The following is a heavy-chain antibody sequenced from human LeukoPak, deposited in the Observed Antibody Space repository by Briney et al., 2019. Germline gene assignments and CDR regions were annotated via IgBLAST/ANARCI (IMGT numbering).Heavy chain of an antibody. Sequence: KPSETLSLTCAVYGGSFSGYYWSWIRQPPGKGLEWIGEINHSGSTNHNPSLKSRVTISVDTSKNQFSLKLSSVTAADTAVYYCARGRDYYYYMDVWGKGTTVTVSS. V-gene: IGHV4-34*01. J-gene: IGHJ6*03. CDR2: INHSGST. CDR3: ARGRDYYYYMDV. CDR1: GGSFSGYY.